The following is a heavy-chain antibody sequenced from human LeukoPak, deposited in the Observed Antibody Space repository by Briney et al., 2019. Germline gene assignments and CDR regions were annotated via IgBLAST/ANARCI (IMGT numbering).Heavy chain of an antibody. CDR2: INSDGSST. Sequence: GGSLRLSCAASGFTFSSYAMSWVRQAPGKGLVWVSRINSDGSSTTYADSVKGRVTISRDNAKNTLFLQMSSLRAEDTAVYYCARGSAGHGDFWGQGTLVTVSS. CDR1: GFTFSSYA. V-gene: IGHV3-74*01. D-gene: IGHD6-19*01. J-gene: IGHJ4*02. CDR3: ARGSAGHGDF.